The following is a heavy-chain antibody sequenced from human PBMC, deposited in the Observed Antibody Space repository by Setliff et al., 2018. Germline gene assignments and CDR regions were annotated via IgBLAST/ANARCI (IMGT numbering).Heavy chain of an antibody. Sequence: ASVKVSCKASGDPFNNYAISWVRQAPGQGLEWMGGIIPMFGTPAYAQKFQDRVTITTDESTSTAYMELDSLRSEDTAVYYCARSPAVLGIVYLDPWGQGTLVTVS. CDR2: IIPMFGTP. D-gene: IGHD2-15*01. CDR1: GDPFNNYA. CDR3: ARSPAVLGIVYLDP. J-gene: IGHJ5*02. V-gene: IGHV1-69*05.